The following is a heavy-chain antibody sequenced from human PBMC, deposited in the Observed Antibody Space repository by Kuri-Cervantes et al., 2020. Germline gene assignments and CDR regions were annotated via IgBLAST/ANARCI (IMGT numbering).Heavy chain of an antibody. Sequence: LSLTCAASGFTFSSYAMSWVRQAPGKGLEWVANIKQDGSEKYYVDSVKGRFTISRDNAKNSLYLQMNSLRAEDTAVYYCARGDQGDFDYWGQGTLVTVSS. CDR2: IKQDGSEK. J-gene: IGHJ4*02. CDR1: GFTFSSYA. V-gene: IGHV3-7*01. CDR3: ARGDQGDFDY.